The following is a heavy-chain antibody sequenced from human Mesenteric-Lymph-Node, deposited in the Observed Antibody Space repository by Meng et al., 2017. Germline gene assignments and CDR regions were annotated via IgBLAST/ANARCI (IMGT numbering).Heavy chain of an antibody. CDR1: GGSISSGSYY. CDR3: ARGRVYGSGSYYRPYYFDY. D-gene: IGHD3-10*01. J-gene: IGHJ4*02. Sequence: SETLSLTCTVSGGSISSGSYYWSWIRQPAGKGLEWIGRIYTSGSTNYNPSLKSRVTISVDTSKNQFSLKLSSVTAADTAVYYCARGRVYGSGSYYRPYYFDYWGQGTLVTVSS. CDR2: IYTSGST. V-gene: IGHV4-61*02.